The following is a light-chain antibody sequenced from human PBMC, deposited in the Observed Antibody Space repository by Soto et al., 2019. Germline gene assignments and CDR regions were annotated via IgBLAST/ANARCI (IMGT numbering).Light chain of an antibody. CDR3: SSYTSRSSSTYV. Sequence: QSVLTQPASVSGSPRQSITISCTGTSSDVVGYNYVSWYQQHPGKAPKLMIYDVSNRPSGVSNRFSGSKSGNTASLTISGLQAEDEADYYCSSYTSRSSSTYVFGTGTKVTVL. J-gene: IGLJ1*01. V-gene: IGLV2-14*01. CDR1: SSDVVGYNY. CDR2: DVS.